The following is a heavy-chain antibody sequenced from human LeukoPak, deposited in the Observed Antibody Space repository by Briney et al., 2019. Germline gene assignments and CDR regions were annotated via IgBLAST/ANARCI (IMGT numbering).Heavy chain of an antibody. CDR2: IYYSGST. CDR3: AKGRSSSSGVKGAFDI. Sequence: SETLSLTCTVSGGSISSYYWSWIRQPPGKGLEWIGYIYYSGSTNYNPSLKSRVTISVDTSKNQFSLKLSSVTAADTAVYYCAKGRSSSSGVKGAFDIWGQGTMVTVSS. D-gene: IGHD6-13*01. CDR1: GGSISSYY. J-gene: IGHJ3*02. V-gene: IGHV4-59*01.